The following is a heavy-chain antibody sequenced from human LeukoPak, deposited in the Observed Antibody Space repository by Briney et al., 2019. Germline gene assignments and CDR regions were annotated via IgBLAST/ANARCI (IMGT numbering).Heavy chain of an antibody. Sequence: GASVKVSCKAAGYTFTGYYIHWVRQAPGQGLEWMGWINPNSGGTNYAQKFQGRVTMTRYTAITTAYMELSRLKSDDTAMYYCARLTYYEILTGPAHKNFDYWGQGTLVTVSS. CDR1: GYTFTGYY. CDR2: INPNSGGT. CDR3: ARLTYYEILTGPAHKNFDY. J-gene: IGHJ4*02. D-gene: IGHD3-9*01. V-gene: IGHV1-2*02.